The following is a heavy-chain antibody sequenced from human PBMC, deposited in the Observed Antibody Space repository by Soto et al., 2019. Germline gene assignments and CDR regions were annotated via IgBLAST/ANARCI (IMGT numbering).Heavy chain of an antibody. CDR3: TTDHTEMIVVVTTYYYYGMDV. CDR2: IKSKTDGGTT. CDR1: GFTFSNAW. V-gene: IGHV3-15*07. J-gene: IGHJ6*02. Sequence: PGGSLRLSCAASGFTFSNAWINWVRQAPGKGLEWVGRIKSKTDGGTTDYAAPVKGRFTISRDDSKNTLYLQMNSLKTEDTAVYYCTTDHTEMIVVVTTYYYYGMDVWGQGTTVTVSS. D-gene: IGHD3-22*01.